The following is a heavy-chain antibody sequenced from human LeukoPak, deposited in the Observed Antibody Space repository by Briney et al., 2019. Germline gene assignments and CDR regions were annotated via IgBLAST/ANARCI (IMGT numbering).Heavy chain of an antibody. CDR2: ISAYNGNT. V-gene: IGHV1-18*01. CDR1: GYTFTSYG. D-gene: IGHD1-26*01. Sequence: ASVKVSCKASGYTFTSYGISWVRQAPGQGLEWMGWISAYNGNTNYAQKLQGRVTMTTDTSTSTAYMELGSLRSDDTAVYYCARGVKVGATIYYYYGMDVWGQGTTVTVSS. J-gene: IGHJ6*02. CDR3: ARGVKVGATIYYYYGMDV.